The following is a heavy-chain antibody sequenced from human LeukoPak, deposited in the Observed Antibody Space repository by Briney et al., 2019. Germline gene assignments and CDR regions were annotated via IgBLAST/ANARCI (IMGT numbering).Heavy chain of an antibody. CDR2: IGPSGGAI. Sequence: PGGSLRLSCAASGFTFSDSYMSWIRQAPGKGLEWVAYIGPSGGAIHYADSVKGRLTISRDNAKNSLYLQVNSLRAEDTAVYYCARESNWLFNYWGQGTLVTVSS. CDR3: ARESNWLFNY. D-gene: IGHD3-22*01. V-gene: IGHV3-11*04. CDR1: GFTFSDSY. J-gene: IGHJ4*02.